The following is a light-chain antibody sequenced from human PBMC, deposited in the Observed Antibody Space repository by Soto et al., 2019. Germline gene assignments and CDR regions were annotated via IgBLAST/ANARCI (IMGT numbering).Light chain of an antibody. Sequence: DVQMTQSPSAVSASVGDRVIITCRARQVVQNFLSWFQQKPGEVPKRLIYSASTLQDGVPSRFSGSGSGTEFTLVIGSLQPEDFATYYCLQHNSHPWTFGQGTKVEV. CDR1: QVVQNF. CDR3: LQHNSHPWT. V-gene: IGKV1-17*03. J-gene: IGKJ1*01. CDR2: SAS.